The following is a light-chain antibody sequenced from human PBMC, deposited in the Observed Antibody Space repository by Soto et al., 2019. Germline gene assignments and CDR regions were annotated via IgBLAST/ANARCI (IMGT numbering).Light chain of an antibody. CDR1: QSISSW. CDR3: QQYNSHSSYT. CDR2: KAS. Sequence: DIQMTQSPSTLSASVGDRVTITCRASQSISSWLAWYQQKPGKAPKLLIYKASSLGSGVPSRFSGSGSGTEFTLTISSQQPNDFGIYYCQQYNSHSSYTVGQGTKLEIK. J-gene: IGKJ2*01. V-gene: IGKV1-5*03.